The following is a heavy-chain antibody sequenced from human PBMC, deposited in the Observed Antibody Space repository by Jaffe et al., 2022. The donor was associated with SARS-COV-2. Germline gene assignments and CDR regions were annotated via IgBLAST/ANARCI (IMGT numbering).Heavy chain of an antibody. D-gene: IGHD6-13*01. CDR1: GYTFTSYA. CDR3: ARSSSSWRGWFDP. J-gene: IGHJ5*02. Sequence: QVQLVQSGAEVKKPGASVKVSCKASGYTFTSYAMHWVRQAPGQRLEWMGWINAGNGNTKYSQKFQGRVTITRDTSASTAYMELSSLRSEDTAVYYCARSSSSWRGWFDPWGQGTLVTVSS. V-gene: IGHV1-3*01. CDR2: INAGNGNT.